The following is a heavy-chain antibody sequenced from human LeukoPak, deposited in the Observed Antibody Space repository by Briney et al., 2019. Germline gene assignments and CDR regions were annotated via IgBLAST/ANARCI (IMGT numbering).Heavy chain of an antibody. D-gene: IGHD5-12*01. CDR2: IIPIFGTA. Sequence: SAKVSCKASGGTFSSYTISWVRHAPRQRLEWMGGIIPIFGTANYAQKFQGRVTITTDESTSTAYVELSSLRSEDRAVYYCARKSGYVKGGYFDYWSQGTLVTVSS. CDR3: ARKSGYVKGGYFDY. CDR1: GGTFSSYT. J-gene: IGHJ4*02. V-gene: IGHV1-69*05.